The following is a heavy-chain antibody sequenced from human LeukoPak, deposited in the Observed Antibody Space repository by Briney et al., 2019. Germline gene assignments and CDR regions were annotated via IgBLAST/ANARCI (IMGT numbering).Heavy chain of an antibody. Sequence: PGGSLRLSCAASGFTFSSYAMSWARQAPGKGLEWIGRIKSKTDGATTDYAEPVKGRFTISRDDSKNMLYLQMNGLKTEDTAIYYCTTDNIVMNVWGQGTTVTVSS. CDR1: GFTFSSYA. CDR3: TTDNIVMNV. J-gene: IGHJ6*02. V-gene: IGHV3-15*01. CDR2: IKSKTDGATT. D-gene: IGHD2/OR15-2a*01.